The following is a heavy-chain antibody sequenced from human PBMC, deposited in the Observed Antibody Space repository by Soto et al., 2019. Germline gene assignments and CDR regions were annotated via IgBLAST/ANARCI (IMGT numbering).Heavy chain of an antibody. CDR3: ARDNGIAGSFDP. CDR1: GFTFGSYS. Sequence: GGSLRLSCAASGFTFGSYSMNWVRQAQGKGLGWVSYISISGTAIYYADSVKGRFTISRDDAKNSLYLQMNSLRDEDTSVYYCARDNGIAGSFDPWGQGALVTVSS. J-gene: IGHJ5*02. V-gene: IGHV3-48*02. D-gene: IGHD6-13*01. CDR2: ISISGTAI.